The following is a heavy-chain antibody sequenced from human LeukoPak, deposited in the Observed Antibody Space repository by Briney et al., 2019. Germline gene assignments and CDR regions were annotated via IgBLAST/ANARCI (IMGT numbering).Heavy chain of an antibody. D-gene: IGHD4-17*01. CDR1: GGSISSNSYY. CDR2: IYYSGST. V-gene: IGHV4-39*01. J-gene: IGHJ6*03. CDR3: ARTIFQYADYVAPQFYYYMDV. Sequence: SETLSLTCAVSGGSISSNSYYWGWIRQPPGKGLEWIGSIYYSGSTYYNPSLKSRVTISVDTSKNQFSLKMRSLTAADTAVYYCARTIFQYADYVAPQFYYYMDVWGKGTAVTISS.